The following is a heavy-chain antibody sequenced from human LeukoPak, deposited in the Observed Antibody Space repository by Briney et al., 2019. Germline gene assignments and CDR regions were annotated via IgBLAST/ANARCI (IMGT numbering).Heavy chain of an antibody. Sequence: GAPVKVSRKASGYTFTSYYMHWVRQAPGQGLEWMGIINPSGGSTSYAQKFQGRVTMTRDTSTSTVYMELSSLRSEDTAVYYCARDLLMITFGGVIVMDYWGQGTLVTVSS. CDR2: INPSGGST. V-gene: IGHV1-46*01. CDR1: GYTFTSYY. D-gene: IGHD3-16*02. J-gene: IGHJ4*02. CDR3: ARDLLMITFGGVIVMDY.